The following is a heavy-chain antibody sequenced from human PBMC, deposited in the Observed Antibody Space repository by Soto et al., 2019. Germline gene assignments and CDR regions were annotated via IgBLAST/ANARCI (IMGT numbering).Heavy chain of an antibody. CDR2: VNPNSGNA. Sequence: SVKVSCRASGYPFAYYDINLVRQAPGQGLEWMAWVNPNSGNAGYPPRFQGRLSMTRDTSMNTAYMQLSSLTSDDTAVYYCARGLRQPYGKKWYHYVLDVWGPGTTVTVSS. V-gene: IGHV1-8*01. D-gene: IGHD3-10*02. CDR3: ARGLRQPYGKKWYHYVLDV. J-gene: IGHJ6*02. CDR1: GYPFAYYD.